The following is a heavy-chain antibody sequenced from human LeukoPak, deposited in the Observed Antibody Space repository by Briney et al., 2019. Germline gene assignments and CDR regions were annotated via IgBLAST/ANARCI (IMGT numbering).Heavy chain of an antibody. V-gene: IGHV3-23*01. D-gene: IGHD6-6*01. Sequence: GGSLRLSCAASGFTFSSYAMSWVRQAPGKGLEWVSAISGSGGSTYYADSVKGRFTISRDNSKNTLYLQMNSLRAEDTAVYYCAKDRPGYSSSLGGGNWFDPWGQGTLVTVSS. CDR1: GFTFSSYA. J-gene: IGHJ5*02. CDR2: ISGSGGST. CDR3: AKDRPGYSSSLGGGNWFDP.